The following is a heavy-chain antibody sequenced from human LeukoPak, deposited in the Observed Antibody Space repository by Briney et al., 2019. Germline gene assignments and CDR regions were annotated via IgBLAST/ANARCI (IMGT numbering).Heavy chain of an antibody. J-gene: IGHJ4*02. Sequence: SETLSLTCAVSGGSISSGGYSWSWIRQPPGKGLEWVGYIYHSGSTYYNPSLKSRVTISVDRSKNQFSLKLSSVTAADTAVYYCARASGWGGSYYFDYWGQGTLVTVSS. CDR1: GGSISSGGYS. V-gene: IGHV4-30-2*01. CDR2: IYHSGST. CDR3: ARASGWGGSYYFDY. D-gene: IGHD6-19*01.